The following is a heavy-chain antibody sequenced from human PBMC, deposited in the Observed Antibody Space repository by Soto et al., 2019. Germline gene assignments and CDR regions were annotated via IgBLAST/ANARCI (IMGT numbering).Heavy chain of an antibody. D-gene: IGHD6-19*01. CDR2: ISYDGYNK. V-gene: IGHV3-30-3*01. J-gene: IGHJ4*02. CDR3: AKELHTSSGWSQVIY. CDR1: GFTFSSYA. Sequence: GGSLRLSCAASGFTFSSYAMHWVRQAPGKGLEWVAVISYDGYNKYYADSVKGRFPLSRDNSRNTLYLQMNSLRAEDTAVYYCAKELHTSSGWSQVIYWGQGTLVTVSS.